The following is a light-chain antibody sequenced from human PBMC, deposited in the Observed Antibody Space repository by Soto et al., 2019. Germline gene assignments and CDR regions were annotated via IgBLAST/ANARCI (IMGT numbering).Light chain of an antibody. V-gene: IGKV1-9*01. Sequence: DIQLTQSPSFLSASVGDRVTITCRASQGISSYLVWYQQKPGKAPKLLIYGASTLQSGVPSRFSGSGSGTEFTLTISSLQPADFATYYCQQLNSYPLTFGGGTKVEIK. CDR1: QGISSY. CDR2: GAS. CDR3: QQLNSYPLT. J-gene: IGKJ4*01.